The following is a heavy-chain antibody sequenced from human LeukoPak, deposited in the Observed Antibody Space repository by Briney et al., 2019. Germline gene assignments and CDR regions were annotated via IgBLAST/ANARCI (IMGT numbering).Heavy chain of an antibody. D-gene: IGHD3-3*01. J-gene: IGHJ3*02. Sequence: SGTLSLTCTVSGGSISSQYWTWIRQPPGKGPEWIAYIDNRGNTNYNPSLRSRVTIPIDTSKNQFSLKLSSVTAADTAVYYCARWGDGSGSYRGFDIWGQGTMVTVSS. V-gene: IGHV4-59*11. CDR1: GGSISSQY. CDR2: IDNRGNT. CDR3: ARWGDGSGSYRGFDI.